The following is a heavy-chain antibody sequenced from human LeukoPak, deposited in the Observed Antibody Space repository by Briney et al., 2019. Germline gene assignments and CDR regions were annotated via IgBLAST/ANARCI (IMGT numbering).Heavy chain of an antibody. D-gene: IGHD6-13*01. V-gene: IGHV1-18*01. CDR2: ISVCNGNT. CDR1: GYTFSRYG. CDR3: ARESTSWSFEY. J-gene: IGHJ4*02. Sequence: ASVTVSCKASGYTFSRYGINWVRQAPGQGLEWMGWISVCNGNTDYSQRLQGRITMTADTSTSTAFMELTSLRSDDTAVYFCARESTSWSFEYWGQGTLVTVS.